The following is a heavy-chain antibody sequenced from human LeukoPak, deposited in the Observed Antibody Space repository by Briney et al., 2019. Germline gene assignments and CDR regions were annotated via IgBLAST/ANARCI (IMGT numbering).Heavy chain of an antibody. J-gene: IGHJ4*02. V-gene: IGHV3-53*01. CDR3: AREAVTRGYFDY. CDR1: GFPLSSNY. CDR2: IFSGGST. D-gene: IGHD4-17*01. Sequence: PGGSLRLSCAASGFPLSSNYMSWVRQAPGKGLEWVSIIFSGGSTYYADSVKGRFTISRDNSKNTLYLQMNSLRAEDTAVYYCAREAVTRGYFDYWGQGTLVTVSS.